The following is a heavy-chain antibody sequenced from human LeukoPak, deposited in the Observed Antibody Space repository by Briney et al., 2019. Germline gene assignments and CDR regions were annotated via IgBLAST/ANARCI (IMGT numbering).Heavy chain of an antibody. J-gene: IGHJ4*02. CDR3: ARGLCGGDCYDY. CDR2: ISSSSTHI. D-gene: IGHD2-21*01. V-gene: IGHV3-21*01. Sequence: GGSLRLSCVASGFTFSDYHINWVRQAPGKGLEWVSSISSSSTHIYYADSVKDRFTISRDDAKNSLYLQMNSLRAEDTALYYCARGLCGGDCYDYWGQGTLVTVSS. CDR1: GFTFSDYH.